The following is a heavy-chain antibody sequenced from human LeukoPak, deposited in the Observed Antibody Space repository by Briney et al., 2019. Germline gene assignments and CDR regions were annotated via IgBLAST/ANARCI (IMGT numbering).Heavy chain of an antibody. CDR2: IYPGDSDT. V-gene: IGHV5-51*01. CDR3: ARHLTSMVRGVRNYYYYGMDV. J-gene: IGHJ6*02. CDR1: GYSFTSYW. D-gene: IGHD3-10*01. Sequence: GASLKISCKGSGYSFTSYWIGWVRQMPGKGLEWMGIIYPGDSDTRYSPSFQGQVTISADKSISTAYLQWSSLKASDTAMCYCARHLTSMVRGVRNYYYYGMDVWGQGTTVTVSS.